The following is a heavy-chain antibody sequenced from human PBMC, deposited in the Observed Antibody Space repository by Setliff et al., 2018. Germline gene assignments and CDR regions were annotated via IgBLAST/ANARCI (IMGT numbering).Heavy chain of an antibody. CDR1: GFTFSGSA. D-gene: IGHD2-21*02. J-gene: IGHJ4*02. CDR3: AGAGGNSDYFDY. Sequence: PGESLTLSCAASGFTFSGSAVHWVRQASGKGLEWVGRIRRNADNRAPIYAASVKGRFTISRDDSKNTAYLQMNSLKIEDTAVYYCAGAGGNSDYFDYWGQGTLVAVSS. V-gene: IGHV3-73*01. CDR2: IRRNADNRAP.